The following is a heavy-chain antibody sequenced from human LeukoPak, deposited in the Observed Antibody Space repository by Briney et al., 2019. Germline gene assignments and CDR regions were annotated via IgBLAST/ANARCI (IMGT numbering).Heavy chain of an antibody. CDR1: GGTFSSYA. J-gene: IGHJ4*02. CDR2: IIPIFGTA. D-gene: IGHD3-10*01. V-gene: IGHV1-69*01. Sequence: GSSVKVSCKASGGTFSSYAISWVRQAPGQGLEWMGGIIPIFGTANYAQKFQGRVTITADESTSTAYMELSSLRSEDTAVYYCASTRKWFGELSSDCWGQGTLVTVSS. CDR3: ASTRKWFGELSSDC.